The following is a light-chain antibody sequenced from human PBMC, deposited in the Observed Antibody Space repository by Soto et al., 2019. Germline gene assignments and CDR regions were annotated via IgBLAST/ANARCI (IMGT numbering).Light chain of an antibody. CDR3: QHYNDLPLT. J-gene: IGKJ1*01. V-gene: IGKV3-15*01. CDR1: QSVSSN. CDR2: DAS. Sequence: EIVMTQSPATLSLSPGERATLSCRASQSVSSNLACYQQKPGQAPRLLISDASTRATGIPDRFSGSGSGTEFTLTISSLQSEDFAVYYCQHYNDLPLTFGQGTKVEIK.